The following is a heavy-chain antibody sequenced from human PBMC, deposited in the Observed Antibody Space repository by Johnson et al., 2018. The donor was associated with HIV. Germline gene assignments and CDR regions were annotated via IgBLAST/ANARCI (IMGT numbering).Heavy chain of an antibody. CDR2: ISYDGSNE. CDR3: ARAWGSRDILTSLRGAFDI. D-gene: IGHD3-9*01. V-gene: IGHV3-30-3*01. J-gene: IGHJ3*02. CDR1: GFTFSSYA. Sequence: QMLLVESGGGLVQPGGSLRLSCAASGFTFSSYALHWVRQAPGKGLDWVAIISYDGSNEYYADSVKGRFTISRDNSKNTLYLQMNSLRAEDTAVYYCARAWGSRDILTSLRGAFDIWGQGTMVTVSS.